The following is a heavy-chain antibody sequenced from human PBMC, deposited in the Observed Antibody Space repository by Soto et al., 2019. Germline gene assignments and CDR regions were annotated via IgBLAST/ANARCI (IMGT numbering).Heavy chain of an antibody. CDR2: IITIFGTA. CDR3: ARDGYCSGGSCFYFDY. J-gene: IGHJ4*02. CDR1: GGTFSSYA. D-gene: IGHD2-15*01. V-gene: IGHV1-69*01. Sequence: QVQLVQSGAEVKKPGSSVKVSCKASGGTFSSYAISWVRQAPGQGLEWMGGIITIFGTANYAQKFQGRVTITADESTSTAYMELSSLRSEDTAVYCCARDGYCSGGSCFYFDYWGQGTLVTVSS.